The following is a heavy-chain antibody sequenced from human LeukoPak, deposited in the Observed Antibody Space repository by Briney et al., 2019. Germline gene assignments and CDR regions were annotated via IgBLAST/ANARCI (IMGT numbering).Heavy chain of an antibody. Sequence: PGGSLRLSCTASGFTFSTYATHWVRQALGKGLEYVSGISGNGRSTFYANSVKGRFTVSRDNSKDTLYLQMGSLRAEDMAVYYCTRDIGRLRGDAFDIWGQGTMVTVSS. J-gene: IGHJ3*02. CDR2: ISGNGRST. CDR1: GFTFSTYA. V-gene: IGHV3-64*01. D-gene: IGHD2-15*01. CDR3: TRDIGRLRGDAFDI.